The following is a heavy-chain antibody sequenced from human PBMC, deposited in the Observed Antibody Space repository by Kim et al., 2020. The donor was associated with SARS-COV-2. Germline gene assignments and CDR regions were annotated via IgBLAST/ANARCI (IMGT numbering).Heavy chain of an antibody. V-gene: IGHV4-59*11. D-gene: IGHD4-4*01. CDR2: VFHRGST. Sequence: SETLSLTCNVSGGSISSHYWSWIRQPPGKGREWIGYVFHRGSTKYNPPLKSRATIPVETSKNQFSLKRSSVTAADTAVYYCARNDRSTVLWYFDLWGRGTLVSVSS. J-gene: IGHJ2*01. CDR3: ARNDRSTVLWYFDL. CDR1: GGSISSHY.